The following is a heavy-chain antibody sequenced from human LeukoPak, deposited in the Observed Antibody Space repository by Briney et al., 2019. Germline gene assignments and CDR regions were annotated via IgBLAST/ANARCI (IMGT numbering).Heavy chain of an antibody. CDR3: ATDGLRELWPVGH. V-gene: IGHV3-23*01. D-gene: IGHD5-18*01. CDR1: GFTFSSYA. CDR2: IIGSGGST. Sequence: AGGSLRLSCAASGFTFSSYAMSWVRQAPGKWLVWVSAIIGSGGSTYYADSVKGRFTISRDNSKNTLYLQMNSLRAEDTAVYYGATDGLRELWPVGHWGQGTLVTVSS. J-gene: IGHJ4*02.